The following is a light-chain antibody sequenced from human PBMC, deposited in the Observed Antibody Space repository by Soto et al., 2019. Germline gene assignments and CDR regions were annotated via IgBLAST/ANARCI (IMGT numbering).Light chain of an antibody. CDR2: EVS. CDR1: SSDVGGYNY. CDR3: SSYTSSSSDYV. V-gene: IGLV2-14*01. Sequence: QSVLTQPASVSGSPGQSITISCTGTSSDVGGYNYVSWYQQHPGKAPKLLIYEVSNRPSGVSNRFSGAKSGNTASLTISGLQAEDEAEYYCSSYTSSSSDYVFGTGTKLTVL. J-gene: IGLJ1*01.